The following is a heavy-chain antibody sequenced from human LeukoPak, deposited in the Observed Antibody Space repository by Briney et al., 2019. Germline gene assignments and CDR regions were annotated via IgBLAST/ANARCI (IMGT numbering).Heavy chain of an antibody. D-gene: IGHD3-3*01. CDR3: ARPIPYYDFWSGRGEDAFDI. CDR1: GGSISSSSYY. V-gene: IGHV4-39*01. CDR2: IYCSGST. J-gene: IGHJ3*02. Sequence: PSETLSLTCTVSGGSISSSSYYWGWIRQPPGKGLEWIGSIYCSGSTYYNPSLKSRVTISVDTSKNQFSLKLSSVTAADTAVYYCARPIPYYDFWSGRGEDAFDIWGQGTMVTVSS.